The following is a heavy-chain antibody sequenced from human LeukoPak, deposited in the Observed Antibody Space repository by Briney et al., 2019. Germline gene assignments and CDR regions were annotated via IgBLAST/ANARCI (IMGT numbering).Heavy chain of an antibody. CDR2: INQDGSEE. D-gene: IGHD2-15*01. CDR3: ARDTPGVIITPDY. J-gene: IGHJ4*02. V-gene: IGHV3-7*01. Sequence: SGGSLRLSCAASGFTFSNYWMTWIRQPPGKGLDWVAHINQDGSEEHYMDSVKSRFTISRDNAKNSLSLQMISLRAEDTAVYYCARDTPGVIITPDYWGQGTLVTVSS. CDR1: GFTFSNYW.